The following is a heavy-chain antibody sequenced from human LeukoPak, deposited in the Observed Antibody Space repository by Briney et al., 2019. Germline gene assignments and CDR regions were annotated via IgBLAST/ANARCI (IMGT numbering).Heavy chain of an antibody. Sequence: GASVKVSCKASGYTFTGYYIHWVRQAPGQGLEWMGWINPDSGDTNYAQKFQGRVTMTRDTSISTAYMELSRLRSDDAAVYYCARLLSVGASCFDYWGQGTLVTVSS. CDR3: ARLLSVGASCFDY. CDR1: GYTFTGYY. CDR2: INPDSGDT. V-gene: IGHV1-2*02. D-gene: IGHD1-26*01. J-gene: IGHJ4*02.